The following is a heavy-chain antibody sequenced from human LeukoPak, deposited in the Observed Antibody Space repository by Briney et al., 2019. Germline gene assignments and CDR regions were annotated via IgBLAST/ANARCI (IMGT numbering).Heavy chain of an antibody. J-gene: IGHJ4*02. V-gene: IGHV3-30-3*01. Sequence: GRSLRLSCAASGFTFSSYAMHWVRQAPGKGLEWVAVISYDGSNKYYADSVKGRFTISRDNAKSSLDLQMNSLRAEDTAVYYCARAMSTFGGVRNYFDSWGQGTLVTVSS. CDR1: GFTFSSYA. D-gene: IGHD3-16*01. CDR3: ARAMSTFGGVRNYFDS. CDR2: ISYDGSNK.